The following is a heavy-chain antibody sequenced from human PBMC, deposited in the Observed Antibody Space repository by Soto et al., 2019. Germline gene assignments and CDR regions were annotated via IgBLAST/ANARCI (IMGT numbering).Heavy chain of an antibody. D-gene: IGHD2-2*01. CDR1: GGSISSGGYS. CDR3: ATVPDR. Sequence: QLQLQESGSGLVKPSQTLSVTCAFSGGSISSGGYSWSWIRQPPGKGLEWIGYIYHSGSTYYNPSLKSRVTISVDRSKNQFSLTLSSVTAADTAVYYCATVPDRWGQGTLVTVSS. V-gene: IGHV4-30-2*01. J-gene: IGHJ5*02. CDR2: IYHSGST.